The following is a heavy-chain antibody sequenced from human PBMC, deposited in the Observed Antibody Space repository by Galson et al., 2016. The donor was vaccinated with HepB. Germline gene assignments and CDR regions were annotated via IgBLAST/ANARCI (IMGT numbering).Heavy chain of an antibody. Sequence: SLRLSCAASGFTFSTHAMTWVRQAPGKGLEWVSETPAGGYSTYYADSVKGRFTISRDSSKNTLYLQMNSLRVDDTAIYYCVGGYYLYYFEYWGQGTLVTVSS. V-gene: IGHV3-23*01. CDR2: TPAGGYST. CDR1: GFTFSTHA. CDR3: VGGYYLYYFEY. D-gene: IGHD3-22*01. J-gene: IGHJ4*02.